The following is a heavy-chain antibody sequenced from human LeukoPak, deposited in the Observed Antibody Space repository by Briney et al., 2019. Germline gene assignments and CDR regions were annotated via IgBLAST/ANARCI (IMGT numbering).Heavy chain of an antibody. CDR2: IYHSGST. Sequence: SETLSLTCTVSSGSISSHYWSWVRQPPGKGLEWIGEIYHSGSTNYNPSLKSRVTISVDKSKNQFSLKLSSVTAADTAVYYCARDNVLLWFGELLRAFDIWGQGTMVTVSS. CDR1: SGSISSHY. CDR3: ARDNVLLWFGELLRAFDI. D-gene: IGHD3-10*01. J-gene: IGHJ3*02. V-gene: IGHV4-4*02.